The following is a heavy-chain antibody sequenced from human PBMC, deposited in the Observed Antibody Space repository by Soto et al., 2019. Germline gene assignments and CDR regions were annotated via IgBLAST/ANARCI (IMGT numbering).Heavy chain of an antibody. Sequence: GGSLRLSCAASGFTVSSNYMSWVRQAPGKGLEWVSVIYSGGSTYYADSVKGRFTISRDNSKNTLYLQMNSLRAEDTAVYYCALDSSWYAFDYWGQGTLVTVSS. CDR1: GFTVSSNY. D-gene: IGHD6-13*01. CDR3: ALDSSWYAFDY. J-gene: IGHJ4*02. CDR2: IYSGGST. V-gene: IGHV3-66*01.